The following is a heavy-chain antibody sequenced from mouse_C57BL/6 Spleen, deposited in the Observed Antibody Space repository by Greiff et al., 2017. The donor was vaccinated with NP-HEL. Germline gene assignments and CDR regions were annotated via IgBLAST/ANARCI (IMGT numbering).Heavy chain of an antibody. V-gene: IGHV5-4*01. CDR2: ISDGGSYT. Sequence: EVKLVESGGGLVKPGGSLKLSCAASGFTFSSYAMSWVRQTPEKRLEWVATISDGGSYTYYPDNVKGRFTISRDNAKNNLYLQMSHLKSEDTAMYYCAREEGTYYGNYVRAMDYWGQGTSVTVSS. CDR1: GFTFSSYA. CDR3: AREEGTYYGNYVRAMDY. D-gene: IGHD2-10*01. J-gene: IGHJ4*01.